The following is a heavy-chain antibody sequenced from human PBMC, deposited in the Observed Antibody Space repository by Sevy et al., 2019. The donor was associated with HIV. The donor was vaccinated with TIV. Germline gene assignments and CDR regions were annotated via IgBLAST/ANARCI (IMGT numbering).Heavy chain of an antibody. V-gene: IGHV1-2*02. Sequence: ASVKVSCKTSGYTFSGYQIYWVRQAPGQGLEWMGWINPSNGGTNYPQKFQGRVTMTRDTSITTVYMELSRLTFDDMAVYYCARVVDYGSGTFRDYWGQGTLVTVSS. CDR2: INPSNGGT. CDR3: ARVVDYGSGTFRDY. CDR1: GYTFSGYQ. D-gene: IGHD3-10*01. J-gene: IGHJ4*02.